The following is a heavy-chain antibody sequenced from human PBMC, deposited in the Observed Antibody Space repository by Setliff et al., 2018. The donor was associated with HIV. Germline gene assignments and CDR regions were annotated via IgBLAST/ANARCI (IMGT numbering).Heavy chain of an antibody. V-gene: IGHV4-34*01. CDR2: ISHSGRT. CDR1: GGSLTDYD. Sequence: SETLSLTCAVYGGSLTDYDWTWIRQTPAKGLEWIGEISHSGRTNYNPSLKTRFIISRDTSKNQFSLRLSSATVADTAIYYCARGFEGYCSGASCHWFDSWGQGTQVTVSS. CDR3: ARGFEGYCSGASCHWFDS. D-gene: IGHD2-15*01. J-gene: IGHJ5*01.